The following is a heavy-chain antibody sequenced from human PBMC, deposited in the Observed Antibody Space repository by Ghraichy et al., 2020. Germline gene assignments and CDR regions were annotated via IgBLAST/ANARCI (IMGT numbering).Heavy chain of an antibody. Sequence: GGSLRLSCAASGFTFSSYSMNWVRQAPGKGLEWVSSISSSSSYIYYADSVKGRFTISRDNAKNSLYLQMNSLRAEDTAVYYCARGHRQDGNWFDPWGQGTLVTVSS. D-gene: IGHD4-17*01. CDR2: ISSSSSYI. CDR3: ARGHRQDGNWFDP. V-gene: IGHV3-21*01. J-gene: IGHJ5*02. CDR1: GFTFSSYS.